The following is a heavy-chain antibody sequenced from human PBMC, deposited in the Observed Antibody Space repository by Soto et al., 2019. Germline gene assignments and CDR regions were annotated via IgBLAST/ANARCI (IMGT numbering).Heavy chain of an antibody. D-gene: IGHD3-22*01. CDR2: IYHSGGT. Sequence: PSETLSLTCAVSGGSISSSNWWSWVRQPPGKGLECIGEIYHSGGTNYNPSLKSRVTVSVDKSKNQFSLKLSSVTAADTAVYYCTTDSYRTIIIVRFDYWGHGTLVTVSS. J-gene: IGHJ4*01. CDR3: TTDSYRTIIIVRFDY. CDR1: GGSISSSNW. V-gene: IGHV4-4*02.